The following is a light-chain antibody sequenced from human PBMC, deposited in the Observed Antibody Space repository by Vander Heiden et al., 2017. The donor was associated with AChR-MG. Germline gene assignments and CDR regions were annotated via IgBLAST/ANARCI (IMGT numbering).Light chain of an antibody. V-gene: IGKV3-20*01. CDR1: QSVVSSY. J-gene: IGKJ4*01. CDR2: GAS. CDR3: QQDCFSSA. Sequence: EIVLTQSPGTLSLSPGERATLSCRASQSVVSSYLAWYQQKPGQAPRLLIYGASSRATGIPDRFSGSGSGTDFTLTISRLEPEDSAVYYCQQDCFSSAFGGGTKVEIK.